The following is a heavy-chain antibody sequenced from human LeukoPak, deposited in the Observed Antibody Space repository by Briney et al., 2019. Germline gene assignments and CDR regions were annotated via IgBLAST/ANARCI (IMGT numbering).Heavy chain of an antibody. J-gene: IGHJ4*02. CDR1: GFTFSSYG. V-gene: IGHV3-30*02. CDR3: ARWGYDSSGSYWDN. D-gene: IGHD3-22*01. CDR2: IRYDGSNK. Sequence: PGGSLRLSCAASGFTFSSYGMHWVRQAPGKGLEWVAFIRYDGSNKYYADSVKGRFTISRDNSKSTVSLQMNSLRADDTAVYYCARWGYDSSGSYWDNWGQGTLVTVSS.